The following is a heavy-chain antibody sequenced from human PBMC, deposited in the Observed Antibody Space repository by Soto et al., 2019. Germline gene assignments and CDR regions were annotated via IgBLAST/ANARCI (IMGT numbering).Heavy chain of an antibody. J-gene: IGHJ6*02. Sequence: GGSLRLSCAASGFTFSSYGMHWVRQAPGKGLEWVAVIWYDGSNKYYADSVKGRFTISRDNSKNTLYLQMNSLRAEDTAVYYCARAMIRGHNLVYYGMDVWGQGTTVTVSS. CDR3: ARAMIRGHNLVYYGMDV. CDR1: GFTFSSYG. D-gene: IGHD3-10*01. V-gene: IGHV3-33*01. CDR2: IWYDGSNK.